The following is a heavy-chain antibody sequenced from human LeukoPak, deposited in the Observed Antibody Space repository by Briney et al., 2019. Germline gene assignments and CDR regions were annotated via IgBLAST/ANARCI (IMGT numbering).Heavy chain of an antibody. CDR1: GFTFSDYY. J-gene: IGHJ4*02. CDR3: ARADRRVPGGYWTSTSCSYIFDY. V-gene: IGHV3-11*06. CDR2: ISSSSSYT. D-gene: IGHD2-2*01. Sequence: GGSLRLSCAAAGFTFSDYYMSWIRQAPGKGLEWVSYISSSSSYTNYADSVKGRFTISRDNAKNSLYLQMNSLRAEDTAVYYCARADRRVPGGYWTSTSCSYIFDYWGQGTLVTVSS.